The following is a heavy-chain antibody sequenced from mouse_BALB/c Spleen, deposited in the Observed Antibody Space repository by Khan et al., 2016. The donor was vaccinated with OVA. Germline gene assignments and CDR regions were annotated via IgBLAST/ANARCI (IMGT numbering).Heavy chain of an antibody. Sequence: VQLQESGAELVRPGASVNLSCKASGYTFTDYYINWMRQSPGQGLEWIGEISPGSDKTYYTEKFKGKATLTVDNSSSTVYMQLSSLTSEDSAVYFCAREWAYWFHYWGQGTLVTVSA. J-gene: IGHJ3*01. CDR1: GYTFTDYY. V-gene: IGHV1-77*01. CDR3: AREWAYWFHY. CDR2: ISPGSDKT.